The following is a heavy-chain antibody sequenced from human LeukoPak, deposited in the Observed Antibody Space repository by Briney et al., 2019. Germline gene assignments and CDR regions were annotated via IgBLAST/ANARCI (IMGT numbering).Heavy chain of an antibody. CDR2: VYPGDSDT. Sequence: GESQKISCKGSGYSFTSYWIGWVRQMPGKGLEWMGIVYPGDSDTRYSPSFQGQVTISADKSISTAYLQWSSLKASDTAMYYCARHPYYYDSSGSSGMDVWGQGTTVTVSS. D-gene: IGHD3-22*01. J-gene: IGHJ6*02. CDR1: GYSFTSYW. V-gene: IGHV5-51*01. CDR3: ARHPYYYDSSGSSGMDV.